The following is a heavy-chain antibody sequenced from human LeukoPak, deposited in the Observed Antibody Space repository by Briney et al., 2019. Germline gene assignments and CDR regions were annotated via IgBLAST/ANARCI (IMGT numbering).Heavy chain of an antibody. V-gene: IGHV4-34*01. CDR1: GGSFSGYY. J-gene: IGHJ4*02. CDR2: INHSGST. D-gene: IGHD6-25*01. CDR3: ARVGRLIDY. Sequence: SETLSLTCAVYGGSFSGYYWSWIRQPPGKGLEWIGEINHSGSTNYNPSLKSRVTISVDTSKNQFSLKLSSVTAADTAVYYCARVGRLIDYWGQGTLVPVSS.